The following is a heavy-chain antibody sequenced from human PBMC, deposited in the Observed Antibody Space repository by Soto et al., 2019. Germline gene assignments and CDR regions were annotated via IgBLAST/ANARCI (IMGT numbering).Heavy chain of an antibody. CDR2: ISGSGGST. CDR3: AKDRSGFNAFDI. J-gene: IGHJ3*02. Sequence: GGSLRLSCAASGFTFSSYAMSWVRQAPGKGLEWVSAISGSGGSTYYADSVKGRFTISRDNSKNTLYLQMNSLRAEDPAVYYCAKDRSGFNAFDIWGQGTMVTVSS. V-gene: IGHV3-23*01. D-gene: IGHD3-3*01. CDR1: GFTFSSYA.